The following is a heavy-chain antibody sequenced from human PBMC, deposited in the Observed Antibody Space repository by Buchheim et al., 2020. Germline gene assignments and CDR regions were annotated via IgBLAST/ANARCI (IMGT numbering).Heavy chain of an antibody. CDR2: IWYDGSNK. CDR3: ARELRRLRYFDWLSYYFDY. CDR1: GFTFSSYG. D-gene: IGHD3-9*01. V-gene: IGHV3-33*01. Sequence: QVQLVESGGGVVQPGRSLRLSCAASGFTFSSYGMHWVRQAPGKGLEWVAVIWYDGSNKYYADSVKGRFTISRDNSKNTLYLQMNSLRAEDTAVYYCARELRRLRYFDWLSYYFDYWGQGTL. J-gene: IGHJ4*02.